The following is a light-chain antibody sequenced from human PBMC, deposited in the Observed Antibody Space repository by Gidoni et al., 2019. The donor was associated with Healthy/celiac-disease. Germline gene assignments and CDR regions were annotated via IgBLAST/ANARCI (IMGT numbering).Light chain of an antibody. J-gene: IGLJ3*02. Sequence: QSALTQPPSASGSPGPSVTISCTGTSSDVGNYNYVSWYQQHPGKAPKLMIFEVNERPSGVPDRFSGSKSGNTASLTVSGLQAEDEADYYCCSYAGTNRDWVFGGGTKLTVL. CDR3: CSYAGTNRDWV. CDR1: SSDVGNYNY. V-gene: IGLV2-8*01. CDR2: EVN.